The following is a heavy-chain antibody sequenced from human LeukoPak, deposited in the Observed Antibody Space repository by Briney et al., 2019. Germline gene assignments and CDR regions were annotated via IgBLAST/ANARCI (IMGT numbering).Heavy chain of an antibody. J-gene: IGHJ6*03. CDR3: ARDQDSSGWYEPYYYYYMDV. D-gene: IGHD6-19*01. V-gene: IGHV4-4*07. CDR2: IYTSGST. Sequence: SETLSLTCTVSGGSISSYYWSWIRQPAGKGLEWIGRIYTSGSTNYNPSLKSRVAMSVDTSKNQFSLMLSSVTAADTAVYYCARDQDSSGWYEPYYYYYMDVWGKGTTVTVSS. CDR1: GGSISSYY.